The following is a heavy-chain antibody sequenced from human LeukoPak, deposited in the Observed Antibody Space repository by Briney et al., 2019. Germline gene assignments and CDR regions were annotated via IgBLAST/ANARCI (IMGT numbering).Heavy chain of an antibody. V-gene: IGHV4-59*13. CDR1: GGSISSYY. CDR2: IDYSGYT. CDR3: ARGQKYRNGYTVTELGSGHFDY. Sequence: SETLSLTCTVSGGSISSYYWSWIRQAPGKGLEWIGYIDYSGYTNYNPSLKSRVTISVDTSKNQFSLKLTSVTAADTAVYYCARGQKYRNGYTVTELGSGHFDYWGQGTLVTVSS. D-gene: IGHD5-18*01. J-gene: IGHJ4*02.